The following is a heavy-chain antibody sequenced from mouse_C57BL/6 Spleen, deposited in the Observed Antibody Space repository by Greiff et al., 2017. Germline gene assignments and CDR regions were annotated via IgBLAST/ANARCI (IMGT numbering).Heavy chain of an antibody. V-gene: IGHV5-17*01. D-gene: IGHD1-1*01. J-gene: IGHJ2*01. Sequence: EVNLVESGGGLVKPGGSLKLSCAASGFTFSDYGMHWVRQAPEKGLEWVAYISSGSSTIYYADTVKGRFTISRDNAKNTLFLQMTSLGSEDTAMCYCARDYAFDYWGQGTTLTVSS. CDR1: GFTFSDYG. CDR3: ARDYAFDY. CDR2: ISSGSSTI.